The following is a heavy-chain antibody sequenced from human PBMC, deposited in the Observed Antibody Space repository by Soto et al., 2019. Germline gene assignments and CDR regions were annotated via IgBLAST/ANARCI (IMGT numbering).Heavy chain of an antibody. CDR1: GGSISSGGYY. CDR2: IYYSGST. V-gene: IGHV4-31*03. D-gene: IGHD6-6*01. J-gene: IGHJ6*02. Sequence: PSETLSLTCTVSGGSISSGGYYWSWIRQHPGKGLEWIGYIYYSGSTYYNPSLKSRVTISVDTSKNQFSLKLSSVTAADTAVYYCARYSSSRRLDGMDVWGQGTTVTVSS. CDR3: ARYSSSRRLDGMDV.